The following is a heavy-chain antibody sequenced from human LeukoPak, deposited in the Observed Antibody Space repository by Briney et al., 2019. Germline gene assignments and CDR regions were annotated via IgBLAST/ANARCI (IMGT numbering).Heavy chain of an antibody. Sequence: GASVKVSCKASGYTFTSYDINWVRQATGQGLEWMGWINPNSGGTNYAQKFQGRVTMTRDTSISTAYMELSRLRSDDTAVYFCARTYCSSTSCYKDGSDYWGQGTLVTVSS. CDR1: GYTFTSYD. J-gene: IGHJ4*02. D-gene: IGHD2-2*02. V-gene: IGHV1-2*02. CDR2: INPNSGGT. CDR3: ARTYCSSTSCYKDGSDY.